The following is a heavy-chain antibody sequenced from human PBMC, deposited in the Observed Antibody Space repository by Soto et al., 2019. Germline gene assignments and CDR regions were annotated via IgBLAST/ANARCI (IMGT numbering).Heavy chain of an antibody. J-gene: IGHJ4*02. Sequence: GGSLRLSCAVSGFVFRNYWMAWARQAPGKGLEWVAVIKQDGSETHYVDSVRGRFTISRDNAWDSLYLEMNSLRVDDTAVYYCTRAWDSWGQGTLVTVSS. CDR3: TRAWDS. CDR2: IKQDGSET. V-gene: IGHV3-7*01. CDR1: GFVFRNYW.